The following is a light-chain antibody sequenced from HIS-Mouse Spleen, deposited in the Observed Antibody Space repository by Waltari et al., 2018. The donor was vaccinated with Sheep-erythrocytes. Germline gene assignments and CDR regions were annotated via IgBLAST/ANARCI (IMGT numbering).Light chain of an antibody. CDR1: SSNIGSNT. Sequence: QSVLTQPPSASGTPGQRVPIPCSGISSNIGSNTVNWYQQLPGTAPKLLIYSNNQRPSGVPDRFSGSKSGTSASLAISGLQSEDEADYYCAAWDDSLNGPVFGGGTKLTVL. V-gene: IGLV1-44*01. J-gene: IGLJ2*01. CDR3: AAWDDSLNGPV. CDR2: SNN.